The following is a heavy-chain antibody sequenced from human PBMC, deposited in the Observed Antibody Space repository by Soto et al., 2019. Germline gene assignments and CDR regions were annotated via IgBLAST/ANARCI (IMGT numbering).Heavy chain of an antibody. J-gene: IGHJ4*02. Sequence: ASVKVSCKVSGYTLTELSMHWVRQAPGKGLEWMGGFDPEDGETIYAQKFQGRVTMTEDTSTDTAYMELSSLRSEDTAVYYCATVFGRGGSFPMLFDYWGQGTLVTRLL. CDR2: FDPEDGET. V-gene: IGHV1-24*01. CDR3: ATVFGRGGSFPMLFDY. CDR1: GYTLTELS. D-gene: IGHD3-10*01.